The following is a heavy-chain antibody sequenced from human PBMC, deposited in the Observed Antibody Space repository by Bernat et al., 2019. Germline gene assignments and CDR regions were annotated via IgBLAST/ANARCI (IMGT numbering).Heavy chain of an antibody. CDR1: GAIFSSYA. V-gene: IGHV3-23*04. D-gene: IGHD6-19*01. J-gene: IGHJ4*02. CDR2: ISGSTGNT. CDR3: AKGAAGGWSSFDS. Sequence: EVQLVESGGGLVQSGGSLRLSCVASGAIFSSYAMTWVRQAPGKGLECVSLISGSTGNTYYADSVKGRFTISRDNSKNTLYLQMNSLRAEDTAVYYCAKGAAGGWSSFDSWGQGTLVTGSS.